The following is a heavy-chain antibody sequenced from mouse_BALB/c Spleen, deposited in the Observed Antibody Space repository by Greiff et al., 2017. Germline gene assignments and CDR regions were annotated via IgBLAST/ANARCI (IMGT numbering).Heavy chain of an antibody. CDR2: ISDGGSYT. J-gene: IGHJ3*01. Sequence: EVKLVESGGGLVKPGGSLKLSCAASGFTFSDYYMYWVRQTPEKRLEWVATISDGGSYTYYPDSVKGRFTISRDNAKNNLYLQMSSLKSEDTAMYYCARGERQLGLPAWFAYWGQGTLVTVSA. D-gene: IGHD3-2*01. CDR1: GFTFSDYY. CDR3: ARGERQLGLPAWFAY. V-gene: IGHV5-4*02.